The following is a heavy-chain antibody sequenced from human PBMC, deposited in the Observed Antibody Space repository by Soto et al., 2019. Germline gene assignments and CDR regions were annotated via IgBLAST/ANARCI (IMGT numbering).Heavy chain of an antibody. J-gene: IGHJ4*02. V-gene: IGHV1-46*01. CDR2: INTRGGST. CDR1: GYTFTFYY. CDR3: ARQKIMGNTGFDS. D-gene: IGHD1-26*01. Sequence: QVQLVQSGAEVRKPGAAVKVSCKASGYTFTFYYIHWVRQAPGQGLEWMGIINTRGGSTTYAQKFQSRVTITRDTSTSSVYMELGSLRSDDTAVYYCARQKIMGNTGFDSWGQGTLVTVSS.